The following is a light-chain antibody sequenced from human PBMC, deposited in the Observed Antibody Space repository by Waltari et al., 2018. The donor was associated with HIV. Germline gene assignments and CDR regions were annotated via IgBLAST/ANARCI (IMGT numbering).Light chain of an antibody. J-gene: IGKJ1*01. Sequence: DIVMTQSPDSLAVSLGERATINCRSSQTIFYSSNSNNKNYLAWSQHKPGQPPKVLIYWASTRESGVPDRFSGSGSGTDFTLTISSLQAEDVAVYYCHQYYITPWTFGQGTKVEIK. CDR3: HQYYITPWT. CDR2: WAS. V-gene: IGKV4-1*01. CDR1: QTIFYSSNSNNKNY.